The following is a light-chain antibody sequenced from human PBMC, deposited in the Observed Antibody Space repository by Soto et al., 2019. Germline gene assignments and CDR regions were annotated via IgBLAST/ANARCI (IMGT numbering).Light chain of an antibody. J-gene: IGKJ1*01. CDR3: QQYNNWPPA. V-gene: IGKV3-15*01. CDR1: QSVTNN. Sequence: EIVMTQSPATLSVSPGERATLSCRASQSVTNNLAWYQQKPGQAPRLLIYGASTRATGIPVKFSGSGSGTEFTLTISSLQSEDFAVYFCQQYNNWPPAFGQGTKVEIK. CDR2: GAS.